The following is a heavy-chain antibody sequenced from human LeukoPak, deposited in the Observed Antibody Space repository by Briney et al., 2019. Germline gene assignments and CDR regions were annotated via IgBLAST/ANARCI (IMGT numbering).Heavy chain of an antibody. CDR1: ADTFKTNA. V-gene: IGHV1-69*06. J-gene: IGHJ5*02. Sequence: GASVKVSCKASADTFKTNAITWVRQAPGQGLEWLGGVFPMLGTANYAQKFQGRVTISADTSTSTAYMELRSLRSDDTAVYYCARALRAAAGKGKNWFDPWGQGTLVTVSS. CDR3: ARALRAAAGKGKNWFDP. D-gene: IGHD6-13*01. CDR2: VFPMLGTA.